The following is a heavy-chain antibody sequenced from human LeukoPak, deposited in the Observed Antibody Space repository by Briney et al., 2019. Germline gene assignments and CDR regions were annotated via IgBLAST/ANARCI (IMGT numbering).Heavy chain of an antibody. CDR1: GGTFSSYA. CDR3: SRRGLRFWSGSADDY. J-gene: IGHJ4*02. Sequence: ASVKVSCKASGGTFSSYAISWVRQAPGQGLEWMGGIIPIFGTANYAQKFQGRVTITADESTSTAYMELSSLSSEDTAVYYCSRRGLRFWSGSADDYWVQGTLVTVSS. CDR2: IIPIFGTA. D-gene: IGHD3-3*01. V-gene: IGHV1-69*13.